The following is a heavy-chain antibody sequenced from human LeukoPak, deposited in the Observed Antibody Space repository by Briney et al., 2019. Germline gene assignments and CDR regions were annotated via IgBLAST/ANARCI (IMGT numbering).Heavy chain of an antibody. CDR1: GFTFSSYG. D-gene: IGHD2-2*01. CDR2: IWYDGSNK. CDR3: AGDFAHCSSTSCPFDY. Sequence: LGGSLRLSCAASGFTFSSYGMHWVRQAPGKGLEWVAVIWYDGSNKYYADSVKGRFTISRDSSKNTLYLQMNSLRAEDTAVYYCAGDFAHCSSTSCPFDYWGQGTLVTVSS. V-gene: IGHV3-33*01. J-gene: IGHJ4*02.